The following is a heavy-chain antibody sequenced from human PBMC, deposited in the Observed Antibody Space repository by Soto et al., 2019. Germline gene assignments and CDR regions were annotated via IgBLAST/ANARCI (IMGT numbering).Heavy chain of an antibody. J-gene: IGHJ4*02. Sequence: QVQLVQSGAEVKKPGSSVKVSCKASGGTISIYAISWVRQAPGQGLEWMGGIIPIFGTANYAQKFQGRVTITADKSKSTAYMELSSLRSEDTAVYYCAIPHYDFWSGDYQGDYWGQGTLVTVSS. V-gene: IGHV1-69*06. CDR1: GGTISIYA. D-gene: IGHD3-3*01. CDR3: AIPHYDFWSGDYQGDY. CDR2: IIPIFGTA.